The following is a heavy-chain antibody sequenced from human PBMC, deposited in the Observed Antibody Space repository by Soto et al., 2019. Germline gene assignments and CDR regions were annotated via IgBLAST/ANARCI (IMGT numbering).Heavy chain of an antibody. CDR3: ARAIRIAAAAFDI. J-gene: IGHJ3*02. CDR1: GAIFSSSA. V-gene: IGHV1-69*06. Sequence: ASVKVSCKASGAIFSSSAFSWVRQAPGQGLEWMGGIIPLFGTTDHSQQFQARVTITADKSTSTVYMQMNSLTSEDTAVYYCARAIRIAAAAFDIWGQGTMVTVSS. CDR2: IIPLFGTT. D-gene: IGHD6-6*01.